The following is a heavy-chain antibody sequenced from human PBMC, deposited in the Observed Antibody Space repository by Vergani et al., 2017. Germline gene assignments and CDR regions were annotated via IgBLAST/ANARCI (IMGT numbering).Heavy chain of an antibody. Sequence: QVQLVQSGAEVKKPGASVKVSCKASGYTFTSYYMHWVRQAPGQGLEWMGIINPSGGSTSYAQKFQGRVTMTRDTSTSTVYMGLSSLRSEETAVYYCARDHGRKTADSSSWYVLSIDYYYYGMDVWGQGTTVTVSS. V-gene: IGHV1-46*01. CDR2: INPSGGST. CDR1: GYTFTSYY. D-gene: IGHD6-13*01. J-gene: IGHJ6*02. CDR3: ARDHGRKTADSSSWYVLSIDYYYYGMDV.